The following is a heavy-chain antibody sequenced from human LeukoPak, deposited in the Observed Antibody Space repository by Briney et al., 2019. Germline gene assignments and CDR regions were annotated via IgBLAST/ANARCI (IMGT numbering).Heavy chain of an antibody. CDR2: VYYSGST. V-gene: IGHV4-39*01. J-gene: IGHJ6*02. CDR1: GGSISSSSYY. CDR3: ARPVLRYFDWLPNGMDV. D-gene: IGHD3-9*01. Sequence: SETLSLTCTVSGGSISSSSYYWGWIRQRPGKGLEWTGSVYYSGSTYYNPSLKSRVTISVDTSKNQFSLKLSSVTAADTAVYYCARPVLRYFDWLPNGMDVGGQGTTDTVSS.